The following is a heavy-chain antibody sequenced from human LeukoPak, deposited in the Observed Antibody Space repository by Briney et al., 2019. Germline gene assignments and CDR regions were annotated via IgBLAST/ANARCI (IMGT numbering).Heavy chain of an antibody. V-gene: IGHV3-66*01. CDR1: GFTVSSNF. D-gene: IGHD3-10*01. CDR3: ARVPYGSGYNWFDP. CDR2: IYSGGNT. Sequence: PGGSLRLSCAASGFTVSSNFMSWVRQAPGKGLEWVSVIYSGGNTYYADYVKGRFTISRDNSKNTLYLQMNSLRAEDTAVYYCARVPYGSGYNWFDPWGQGTLVTVSS. J-gene: IGHJ5*02.